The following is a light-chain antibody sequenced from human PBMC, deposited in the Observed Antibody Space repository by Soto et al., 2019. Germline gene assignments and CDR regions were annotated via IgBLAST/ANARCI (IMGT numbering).Light chain of an antibody. CDR3: SSYTTRSIPYVV. CDR1: SSDVGDYNY. CDR2: EVT. J-gene: IGLJ2*01. V-gene: IGLV2-14*01. Sequence: QSVLTQPASVSGSPGQSITISCTGTSSDVGDYNYVSWYQQHPGKAPKLMISEVTNRPAGVSNRFSGSKSGNTASLTISGLLDEDEADYYCSSYTTRSIPYVVFGGGTKLTVL.